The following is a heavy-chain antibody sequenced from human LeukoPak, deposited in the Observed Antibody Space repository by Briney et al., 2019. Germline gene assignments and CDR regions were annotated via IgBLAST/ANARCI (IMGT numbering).Heavy chain of an antibody. J-gene: IGHJ4*02. CDR1: GFTFSSYP. D-gene: IGHD1-1*01. Sequence: PGGSLRLSCAASGFTFSSYPMYWVRQTPGKGLEWVSAISGGGGNTYYADSVKGRFTVSRDNSKNTLFLEMNSLRAEDTAVYYCARAVTTGSYYFGYWGQGTPVTVSS. CDR3: ARAVTTGSYYFGY. CDR2: ISGGGGNT. V-gene: IGHV3-23*01.